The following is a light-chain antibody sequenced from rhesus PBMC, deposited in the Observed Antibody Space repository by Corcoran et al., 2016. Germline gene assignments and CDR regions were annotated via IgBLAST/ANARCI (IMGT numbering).Light chain of an antibody. V-gene: IGKV1-22*01. J-gene: IGKJ3*01. Sequence: DIQMTQSPSSLSASVGDTVTITCRASQSISGWLAWYQQKPGKAPTLLIYKASNLQSGVPSRFSGSGSGTHFHLTISSLQSEDFATYYCQQYSSSPFTFGPGTKLDIK. CDR2: KAS. CDR1: QSISGW. CDR3: QQYSSSPFT.